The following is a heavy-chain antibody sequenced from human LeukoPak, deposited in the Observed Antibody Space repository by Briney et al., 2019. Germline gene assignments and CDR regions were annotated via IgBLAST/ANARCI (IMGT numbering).Heavy chain of an antibody. J-gene: IGHJ4*02. D-gene: IGHD4-23*01. CDR3: AKDLDDGGNSGLDY. V-gene: IGHV3-48*03. CDR1: GFTFSSYE. CDR2: ISSSGSTI. Sequence: GGSLRLSCAASGFTFSSYEMNWVRQAPGKGLEWVSYISSSGSTIYYADSVKGRFTISRDNAKNSLYLQMNSLRAEDMALYYCAKDLDDGGNSGLDYWGQGTLVTVSS.